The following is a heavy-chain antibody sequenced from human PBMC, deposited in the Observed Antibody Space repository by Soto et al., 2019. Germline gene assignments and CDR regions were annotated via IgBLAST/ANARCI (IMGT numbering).Heavy chain of an antibody. CDR3: ARVGAHCTSGVCLGRY. CDR2: INPGSGAT. J-gene: IGHJ4*02. CDR1: GYSFTDYY. D-gene: IGHD2-8*01. Sequence: QVHLVQSGADVRKPGASVKVSCKASGYSFTDYYLHWVRQAPGQRLEWMVWINPGSGATRFAQKFQGRVTMTRDTSITTGYMELSRLTSDDTAAYYCARVGAHCTSGVCLGRYGGQGTLITVSS. V-gene: IGHV1-2*02.